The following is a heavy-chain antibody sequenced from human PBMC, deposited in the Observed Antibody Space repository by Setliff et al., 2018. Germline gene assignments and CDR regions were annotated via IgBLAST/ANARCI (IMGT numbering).Heavy chain of an antibody. Sequence: ASVKVSCKASGYSFRLYAIHWLRQAPGQRFEWMGWMNIDNGKTEFSQDFQDRVTFTRDTSADIAYMDLSGLRSDDMAVYYCARGYCDGIGCPAPLYYFDSWGQGALVTVSS. V-gene: IGHV1-3*03. D-gene: IGHD2-21*01. J-gene: IGHJ4*02. CDR3: ARGYCDGIGCPAPLYYFDS. CDR1: GYSFRLYA. CDR2: MNIDNGKT.